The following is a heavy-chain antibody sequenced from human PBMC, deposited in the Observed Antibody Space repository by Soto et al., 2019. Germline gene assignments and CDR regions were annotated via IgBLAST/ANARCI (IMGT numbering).Heavy chain of an antibody. D-gene: IGHD3-3*01. CDR1: GGSFGNSA. J-gene: IGHJ4*02. CDR3: ATGVIWIGYFTVDS. V-gene: IGHV1-69*01. Sequence: QVQLVQSGAEVKKPGSSVKVSCKASGGSFGNSAINWVRQTPGQGLEWLGGFIPVYRTLNYAQKFQGRVTITADESTGTAYMTLSSLASDDTXXYYCATGVIWIGYFTVDSWGQGT. CDR2: FIPVYRTL.